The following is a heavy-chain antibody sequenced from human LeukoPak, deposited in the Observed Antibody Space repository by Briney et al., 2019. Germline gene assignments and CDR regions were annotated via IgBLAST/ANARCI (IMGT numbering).Heavy chain of an antibody. CDR2: ISGSGGLNT. J-gene: IGHJ4*02. Sequence: PGGSLRLSCAASGFTFSSYSMNWVRQAPGKGLEWVSAISGSGGLNTYYARSVKGRFAISRDNSKNTLYLQMNSLRAEDTAVYYCAKDWVGAISDYWGQGTLVTVSS. D-gene: IGHD3-3*01. V-gene: IGHV3-23*01. CDR3: AKDWVGAISDY. CDR1: GFTFSSYS.